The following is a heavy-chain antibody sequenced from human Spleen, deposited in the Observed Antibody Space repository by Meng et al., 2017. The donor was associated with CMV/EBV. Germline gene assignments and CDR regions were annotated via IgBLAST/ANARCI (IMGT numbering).Heavy chain of an antibody. J-gene: IGHJ6*02. D-gene: IGHD3-22*01. CDR1: GFTVSSNY. CDR3: ARGDSGLVYYYGMDV. V-gene: IGHV3-66*02. CDR2: IYSGGST. Sequence: GGSLRLSCAASGFTVSSNYMSWVRQAPGKGLEWVSVIYSGGSTYYADSVKGRFTISRDNSKNTLYLQMNNLRAEDTAVYYCARGDSGLVYYYGMDVWGQGTTVTVSS.